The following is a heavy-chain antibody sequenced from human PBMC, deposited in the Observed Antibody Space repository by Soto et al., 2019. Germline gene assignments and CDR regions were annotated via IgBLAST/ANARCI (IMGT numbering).Heavy chain of an antibody. V-gene: IGHV3-33*01. J-gene: IGHJ4*02. D-gene: IGHD3-10*01. CDR2: IWYDGSNK. CDR3: ARGIDTMVRGGRFRTVNY. Sequence: GGSLRLSCAASGFTFSSYGMHWVRQAPGKGLEWVAVIWYDGSNKYYADSVKGRFTISRDNSKNTLYLQMNSLRAEDTAVYYCARGIDTMVRGGRFRTVNYWGQGTLVTVSS. CDR1: GFTFSSYG.